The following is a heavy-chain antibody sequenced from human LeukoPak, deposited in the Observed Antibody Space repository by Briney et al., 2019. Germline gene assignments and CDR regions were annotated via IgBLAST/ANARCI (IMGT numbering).Heavy chain of an antibody. Sequence: GASVKVSCKASGYTFTSYDINWVRQATGQGFEWMGWMNPNSGNTGYAQKFQGRVTMTRNTSISTAYMELSSLRSEDTAVYYCARVGMYYDFWSGYYEYYYYGMDVWGQGTTVTVSS. CDR3: ARVGMYYDFWSGYYEYYYYGMDV. CDR2: MNPNSGNT. D-gene: IGHD3-3*01. J-gene: IGHJ6*02. V-gene: IGHV1-8*01. CDR1: GYTFTSYD.